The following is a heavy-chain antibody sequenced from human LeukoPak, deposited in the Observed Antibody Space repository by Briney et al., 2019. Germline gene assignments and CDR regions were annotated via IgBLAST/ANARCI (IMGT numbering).Heavy chain of an antibody. J-gene: IGHJ4*02. Sequence: GGSLRLSCAASGFTFSSYAMSWVRQAPGKELEWVSAISGSGGSTYYADSVKGRFTIARDNSKNTLYLQMNSLRAEDTAVYYCAKDQGNIVVVVAASYWGQGTLVTVSS. V-gene: IGHV3-23*01. D-gene: IGHD2-15*01. CDR1: GFTFSSYA. CDR2: ISGSGGST. CDR3: AKDQGNIVVVVAASY.